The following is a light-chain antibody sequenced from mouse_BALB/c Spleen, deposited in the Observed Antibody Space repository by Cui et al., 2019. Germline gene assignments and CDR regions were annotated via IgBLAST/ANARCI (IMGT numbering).Light chain of an antibody. CDR3: HQWSSYPWT. J-gene: IGKJ1*01. Sequence: QIVLTQSPAIMSASLGVEITLTCSASSSVSYMHWYQQKSGTSPKLLIYSTSNLASGVPSRFSGSGSGTFYSLTFSSVEAEDAADYYCHQWSSYPWTFDGGTKLEIK. V-gene: IGKV4-80*01. CDR1: SSVSY. CDR2: STS.